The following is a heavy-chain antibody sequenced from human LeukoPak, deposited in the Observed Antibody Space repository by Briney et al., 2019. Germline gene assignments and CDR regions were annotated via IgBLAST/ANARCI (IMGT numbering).Heavy chain of an antibody. D-gene: IGHD5-18*01. J-gene: IGHJ4*02. CDR1: GFTFSSYG. CDR2: IRYDGSNK. Sequence: PGGSLRLSCAAPGFTFSSYGMHWVRQAPAKGLEWVAFIRYDGSNKYYADSVKGRFTISRDNSKNTLYLQMNSLRAEDTAVYYCAKDYHTAMAYFDYWGQGTLVTVSS. V-gene: IGHV3-30*02. CDR3: AKDYHTAMAYFDY.